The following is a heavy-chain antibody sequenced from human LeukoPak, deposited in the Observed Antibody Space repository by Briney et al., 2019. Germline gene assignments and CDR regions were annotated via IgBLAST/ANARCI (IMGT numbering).Heavy chain of an antibody. CDR3: AREEVAGIDY. D-gene: IGHD6-19*01. CDR1: GGSTSSYY. J-gene: IGHJ4*02. V-gene: IGHV4-59*01. Sequence: SETLSLTCTVSGGSTSSYYWSWIRQPPGKGLEWIGYIYYSGSTNYNPSLKSRVTISVDTSKNQFSLKLSSVTAADTAVYYCAREEVAGIDYWGQGTLVTVSS. CDR2: IYYSGST.